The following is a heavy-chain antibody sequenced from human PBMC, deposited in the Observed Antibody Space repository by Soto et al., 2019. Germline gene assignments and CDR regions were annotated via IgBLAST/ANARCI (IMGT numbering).Heavy chain of an antibody. D-gene: IGHD6-13*01. V-gene: IGHV3-30*18. J-gene: IGHJ6*02. CDR3: AKVGTLYSSSWYPYYYGMDV. CDR1: GFTFSSYG. CDR2: ISYDGSNK. Sequence: QVQLVESGGGVVQPGRSLRLSCAASGFTFSSYGMHWVRQAPGKGLEWVAVISYDGSNKYYADSVKGRFTISRDNSKNTLYPQMTSLRAEDTAVYYCAKVGTLYSSSWYPYYYGMDVWGQGTTVTVS.